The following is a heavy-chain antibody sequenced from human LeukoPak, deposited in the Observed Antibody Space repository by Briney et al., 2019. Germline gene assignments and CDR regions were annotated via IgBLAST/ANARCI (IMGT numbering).Heavy chain of an antibody. CDR1: GYTFSGYF. CDR3: ARGLVNVAFDI. CDR2: IKPSSGDT. D-gene: IGHD3-16*02. J-gene: IGHJ3*02. V-gene: IGHV1-2*02. Sequence: ASVKVSCKPSGYTFSGYFMHWVRQAPGQGLEWVGWIKPSSGDTNYAQPFQGRVTMTRDMSISTAYMELSRLRSDDTAVYYCARGLVNVAFDIWGQGTMVTVSS.